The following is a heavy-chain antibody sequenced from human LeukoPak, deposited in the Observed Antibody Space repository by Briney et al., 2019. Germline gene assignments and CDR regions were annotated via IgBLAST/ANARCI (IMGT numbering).Heavy chain of an antibody. CDR1: GFTFSTFS. J-gene: IGHJ4*02. V-gene: IGHV3-23*01. CDR3: AKDGAQAGYYLDS. D-gene: IGHD1-26*01. Sequence: GGSLRLSCNASGFTFSTFSMTWVRQAPGKGLEWVSSIIDVGTAPYYADAVKGRFTISRDNLRNTLDLQMHDLTPEDTALYFCAKDGAQAGYYLDSWGQGTLVTVSS. CDR2: IIDVGTAP.